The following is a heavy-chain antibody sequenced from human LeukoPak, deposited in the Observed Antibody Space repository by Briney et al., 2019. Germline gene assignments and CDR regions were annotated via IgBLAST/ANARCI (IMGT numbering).Heavy chain of an antibody. CDR2: ISYDGSNK. V-gene: IGHV3-30*18. CDR1: GFTFSSYG. CDR3: AKDLHALFDY. Sequence: GGSLRLSCAASGFTFSSYGMHWVRQAPGKGLEWVAVISYDGSNKYYADSVKGRFTISRDNSKNTLYLQMNSLRAEDTAVYYCAKDLHALFDYWGQGTLVTVSS. J-gene: IGHJ4*02.